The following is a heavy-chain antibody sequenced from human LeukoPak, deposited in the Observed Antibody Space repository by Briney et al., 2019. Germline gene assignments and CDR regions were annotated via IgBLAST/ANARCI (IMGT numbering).Heavy chain of an antibody. CDR1: GYTFTSYG. D-gene: IGHD6-19*01. V-gene: IGHV1-18*01. CDR2: ISGYNGNT. Sequence: ASVKVSCKASGYTFTSYGISWVRQAPGQGLEWMGWISGYNGNTYYAQKLQGRVTMTTDTSTNTAYMELRSLISDDTAVYYCVRDLQRRYSSGWYRGIDYWGQGTLVTVSS. J-gene: IGHJ4*02. CDR3: VRDLQRRYSSGWYRGIDY.